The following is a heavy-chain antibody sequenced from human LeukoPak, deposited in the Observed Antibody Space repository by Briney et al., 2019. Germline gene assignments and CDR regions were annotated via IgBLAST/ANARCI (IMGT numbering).Heavy chain of an antibody. J-gene: IGHJ4*02. Sequence: PGASVKVSCKASGYTFTGYYMHWVRQAPGHGLEWMGRLNPNSGGTNYAQKFQGRVTMTRDTSISTAYMELSSLRSDDTAVYYCARWGETGSWGQGTLVTVSS. D-gene: IGHD3-9*01. V-gene: IGHV1-2*06. CDR2: LNPNSGGT. CDR3: ARWGETGS. CDR1: GYTFTGYY.